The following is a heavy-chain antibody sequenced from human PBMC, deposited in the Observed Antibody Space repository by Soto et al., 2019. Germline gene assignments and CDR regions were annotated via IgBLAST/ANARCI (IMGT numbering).Heavy chain of an antibody. Sequence: QVQLVESGGGVVQPGRSLRLSCAASGFNFNKYGMHWVRQAPGKGLEWVAVIWNDGNGYYYANSVKGRFTISRDNSKNTLYLQMSSLRAEDTAVYYCARRQISPPTRGAASARGRMDVWGQGTTVTVSS. CDR2: IWNDGNGY. D-gene: IGHD6-13*01. V-gene: IGHV3-33*01. J-gene: IGHJ6*02. CDR1: GFNFNKYG. CDR3: ARRQISPPTRGAASARGRMDV.